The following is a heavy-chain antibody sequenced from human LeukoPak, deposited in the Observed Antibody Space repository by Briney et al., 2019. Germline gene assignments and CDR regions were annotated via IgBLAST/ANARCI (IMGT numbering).Heavy chain of an antibody. D-gene: IGHD2-15*01. Sequence: PGGSLRLSCAASGFTFSNYAMSWVRQAPGKGLEWVSTISHSGYTTYYAGSVKGRFTISRDSSENTLYVQMNSLRADDTAVYYCAKIMALYCSGGSCNEIDYWGQGTLVTVSS. J-gene: IGHJ4*02. CDR2: ISHSGYTT. CDR1: GFTFSNYA. V-gene: IGHV3-23*01. CDR3: AKIMALYCSGGSCNEIDY.